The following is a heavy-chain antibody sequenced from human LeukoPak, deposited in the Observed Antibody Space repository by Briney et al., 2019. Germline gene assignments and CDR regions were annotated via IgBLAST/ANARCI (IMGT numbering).Heavy chain of an antibody. CDR3: ARHSRSGYGDYESAFDI. J-gene: IGHJ3*02. V-gene: IGHV4-39*01. D-gene: IGHD5-12*01. CDR1: GGSISSSGYY. Sequence: SVPLSLTCIVSGGSISSSGYYWDWIRQPPGKGLEWFGNLYYTWSTYYNTSIKRRNTISVDTSKNQFSLKLRSVTCADTAVYYCARHSRSGYGDYESAFDIWGQGTMVTVSS. CDR2: LYYTWST.